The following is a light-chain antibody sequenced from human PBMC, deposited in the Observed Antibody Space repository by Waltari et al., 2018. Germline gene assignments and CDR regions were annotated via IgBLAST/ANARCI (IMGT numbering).Light chain of an antibody. CDR1: QSVGRS. CDR3: QKYESLPAT. Sequence: EIVLTQSPGTLSLSPGERATLSCRASQSVGRSLAWYQQKPGQAPRLLIYGASNMATGIPDRFSGSGFATDFSLTISRLEPEDFAVYYCQKYESLPATFGQGTKVEIK. J-gene: IGKJ1*01. CDR2: GAS. V-gene: IGKV3-20*01.